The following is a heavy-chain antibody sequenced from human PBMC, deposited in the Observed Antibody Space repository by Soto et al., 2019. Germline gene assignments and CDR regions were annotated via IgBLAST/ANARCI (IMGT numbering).Heavy chain of an antibody. D-gene: IGHD3-9*01. Sequence: AASVKGSCKASGYTFTGYYMHWVRQAPGQGLEWMGWINPNSGGTNYAQKFQGWVTMTRDTSISTAYMELSRLRSDDTAVYYCARGNYDILSGYYRNWFDPWGQGTLVTVAS. J-gene: IGHJ5*02. CDR1: GYTFTGYY. CDR3: ARGNYDILSGYYRNWFDP. CDR2: INPNSGGT. V-gene: IGHV1-2*04.